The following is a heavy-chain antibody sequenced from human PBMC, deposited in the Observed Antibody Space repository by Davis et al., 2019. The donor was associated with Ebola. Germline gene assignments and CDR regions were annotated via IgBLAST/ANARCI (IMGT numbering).Heavy chain of an antibody. CDR3: TRSISYRGSNSDY. V-gene: IGHV5-51*01. J-gene: IGHJ4*02. CDR1: GYSFTSYW. D-gene: IGHD4-23*01. CDR2: IYPGDSET. Sequence: GESLKISCKGSGYSFTSYWIAWVRQMPGKGLECMGIIYPGDSETRYSPSFQGPVTISVDQSISTAYLQWSSLKASDTAMYYCTRSISYRGSNSDYWGQGTLVTVSS.